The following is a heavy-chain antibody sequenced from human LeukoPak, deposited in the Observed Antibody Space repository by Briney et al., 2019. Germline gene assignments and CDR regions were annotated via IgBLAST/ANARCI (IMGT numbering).Heavy chain of an antibody. V-gene: IGHV1-69*05. Sequence: SVKVSCKASGGTFSSYAISWVRQAPGRGLEWMVRIIPIFGTANYAQKFQGRVTITTDESTSTAYMELSSLRSEDTAVYYCARDPLDCSGGSCSDYWGQGTLVTVSS. J-gene: IGHJ4*02. D-gene: IGHD2-15*01. CDR1: GGTFSSYA. CDR2: IIPIFGTA. CDR3: ARDPLDCSGGSCSDY.